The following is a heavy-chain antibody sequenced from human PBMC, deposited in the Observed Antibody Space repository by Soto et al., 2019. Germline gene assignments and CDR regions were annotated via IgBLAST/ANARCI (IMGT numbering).Heavy chain of an antibody. V-gene: IGHV4-34*01. D-gene: IGHD3-10*01. CDR1: GGSFSGYY. Sequence: SETLSLTCAVYGGSFSGYYWSWIHQPPGKGLEWIGEINHSGSTNYNPSLKSRVTISVDTSKNQFSLKLSSVTAADTAVYYCARARITMVRGVIGYYYYGMDVWGQGTTVTVSS. CDR2: INHSGST. J-gene: IGHJ6*02. CDR3: ARARITMVRGVIGYYYYGMDV.